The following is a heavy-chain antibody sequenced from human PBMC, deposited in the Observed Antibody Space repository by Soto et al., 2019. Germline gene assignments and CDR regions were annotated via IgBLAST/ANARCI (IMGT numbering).Heavy chain of an antibody. Sequence: QVQLVESGGGVVQPGRSLRLSCAASGFTFSSYAMHWVRQAPGKGLEWVAVISYDGSNKYYADSVKGRFTISRDNSKNTLYLQMNSLRAEDTAVYYCARLIAVADAPKDYWGQGTLVTVSS. J-gene: IGHJ4*02. CDR3: ARLIAVADAPKDY. V-gene: IGHV3-30-3*01. D-gene: IGHD6-19*01. CDR1: GFTFSSYA. CDR2: ISYDGSNK.